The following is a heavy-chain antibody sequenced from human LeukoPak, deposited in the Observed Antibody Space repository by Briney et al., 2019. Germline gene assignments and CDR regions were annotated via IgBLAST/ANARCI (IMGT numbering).Heavy chain of an antibody. CDR1: GFTFSSYG. CDR3: ASFSDSSGWYWSDP. V-gene: IGHV3-33*01. D-gene: IGHD6-19*01. J-gene: IGHJ5*02. Sequence: TGGSLRLSCAASGFTFSSYGMHWVRQAPGKGLEWVAVIWYDGSNKYYADSVKGRFTISRDNSKNTLYLQMNSLRAEDTAVYYCASFSDSSGWYWSDPWGQGTLVTVSS. CDR2: IWYDGSNK.